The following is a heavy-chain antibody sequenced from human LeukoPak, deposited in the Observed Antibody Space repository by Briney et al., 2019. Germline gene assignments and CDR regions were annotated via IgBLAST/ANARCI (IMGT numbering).Heavy chain of an antibody. Sequence: PGGSLRLSCAASGFTLSSYEMNWVRQAPGKGLEWVSYISSRSTISYADSVKGRFTISRDNAKNSLYLQMNSLRIEDTAVYYCASGDGYNNDYWGQGTLVTVSS. CDR3: ASGDGYNNDY. V-gene: IGHV3-48*03. J-gene: IGHJ4*02. D-gene: IGHD5-24*01. CDR2: ISSRSTI. CDR1: GFTLSSYE.